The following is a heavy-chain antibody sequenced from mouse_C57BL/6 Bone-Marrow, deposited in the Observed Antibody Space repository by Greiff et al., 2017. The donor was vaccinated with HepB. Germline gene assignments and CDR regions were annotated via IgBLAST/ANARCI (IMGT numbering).Heavy chain of an antibody. D-gene: IGHD2-1*01. CDR1: GYTFTDYE. CDR2: IDPETGGT. V-gene: IGHV1-15*01. J-gene: IGHJ2*01. CDR3: TRRGFYYTPYFDY. Sequence: VQLQESGAELVRPGASVTLSCKASGYTFTDYEMHWVKQTPVHGLEWIGAIDPETGGTAYNQKFKGKAILTADKSSSTAYMELRSLTSEDSAVYYCTRRGFYYTPYFDYWGQGTTLTVSS.